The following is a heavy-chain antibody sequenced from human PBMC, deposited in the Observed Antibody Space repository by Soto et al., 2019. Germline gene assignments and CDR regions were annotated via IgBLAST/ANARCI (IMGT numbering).Heavy chain of an antibody. CDR1: GGSISSYY. J-gene: IGHJ4*02. Sequence: SETLSLTCTVSGGSISSYYWSWIRQPPGKGLEWIGYIYYSGSTNYNPSLKSRVTISVDTSKNQFSLKLSSVTAADTAVDYCARWGGWLRSGSYFDYWGQGTLVTVSS. CDR3: ARWGGWLRSGSYFDY. V-gene: IGHV4-59*08. D-gene: IGHD5-12*01. CDR2: IYYSGST.